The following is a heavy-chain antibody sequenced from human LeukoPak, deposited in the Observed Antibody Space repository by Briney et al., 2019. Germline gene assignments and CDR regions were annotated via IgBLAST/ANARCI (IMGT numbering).Heavy chain of an antibody. CDR2: INPNSGGT. V-gene: IGHV1-2*02. CDR1: GYTFTGYY. J-gene: IGHJ3*02. CDR3: ARLSSSWPHAFDI. Sequence: PGASVKVSCKASGYTFTGYYMHWVRQAPGQGLEWMGWINPNSGGTNYAQKFQGRVTMTRDTSISTAYMELSRLRSDDTAVYYCARLSSSWPHAFDIWGQGTMVTVSS. D-gene: IGHD6-13*01.